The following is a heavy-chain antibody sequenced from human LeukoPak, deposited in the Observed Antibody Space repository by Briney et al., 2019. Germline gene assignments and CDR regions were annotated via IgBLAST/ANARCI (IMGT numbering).Heavy chain of an antibody. CDR3: ASFSGADLYYYYYMDV. CDR1: GGSFSGYY. V-gene: IGHV4-34*01. D-gene: IGHD6-19*01. J-gene: IGHJ6*03. CDR2: INHSGST. Sequence: PSETLSLTCAVYGGSFSGYYWSWIRQPPGKGLGWIGEINHSGSTNYNPSLKSRVTISVDTSKNQFSLKLSSVTAADTAVYYCASFSGADLYYYYYMDVWGKGTTVTVSS.